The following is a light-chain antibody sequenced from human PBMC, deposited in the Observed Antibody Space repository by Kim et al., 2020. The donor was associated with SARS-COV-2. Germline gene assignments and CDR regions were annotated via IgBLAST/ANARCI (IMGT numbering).Light chain of an antibody. CDR1: SSDVGGYNY. CDR3: SSYTSSSTWV. V-gene: IGLV2-14*03. CDR2: DVS. Sequence: LPASVSGSPGQSITISCTGTSSDVGGYNYVSWYQQHPGKAPKLMIYDVSNRPSGVSNRFSGSKSGNTASLTISGLQAEDEADYYCSSYTSSSTWVFGGGTQLTVL. J-gene: IGLJ3*02.